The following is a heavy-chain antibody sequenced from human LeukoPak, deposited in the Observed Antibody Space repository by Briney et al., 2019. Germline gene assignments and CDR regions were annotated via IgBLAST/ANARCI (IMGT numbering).Heavy chain of an antibody. V-gene: IGHV4-59*01. CDR3: ARADTQLVDY. Sequence: PSETLSLTCTVSGGSITGYFWNWIRQSPGKGLECIGYSYYSGSTNYSPSLRSRVTISVDTSKNQFSLSLRSVTAADTAVYYCARADTQLVDYWGQGTRIIVSS. D-gene: IGHD1-1*01. J-gene: IGHJ4*02. CDR1: GGSITGYF. CDR2: SYYSGST.